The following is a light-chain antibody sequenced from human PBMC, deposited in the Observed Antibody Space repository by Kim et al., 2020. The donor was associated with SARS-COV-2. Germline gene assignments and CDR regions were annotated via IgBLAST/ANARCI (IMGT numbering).Light chain of an antibody. CDR1: QNVRNRY. V-gene: IGKV3-20*01. CDR3: RQYGSSPVT. CDR2: DAT. Sequence: EIVLTQSPGTLSLSPGERATLSCRASQNVRNRYLAWYQQKPGQAPRLLIYDATSRATVSPDRFRGSGSGTDFTLTITSLEPEDFAVYYCRQYGSSPVTFGQGTKLEI. J-gene: IGKJ2*01.